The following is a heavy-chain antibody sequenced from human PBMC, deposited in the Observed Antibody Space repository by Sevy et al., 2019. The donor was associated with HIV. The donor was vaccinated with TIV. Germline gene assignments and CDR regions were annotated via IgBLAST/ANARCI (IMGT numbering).Heavy chain of an antibody. V-gene: IGHV3-33*01. Sequence: GGSLRLSCTASGFTFSSFGIHWVRQAPGKGLEWVALMWYDGNNKYYADSLKGRFTISRDSSKNTLYLQMNNLRAEDTAVYYCARGPSLIVAGAAGYLDYWGQGTLVTVSS. J-gene: IGHJ4*02. D-gene: IGHD2-21*01. CDR1: GFTFSSFG. CDR3: ARGPSLIVAGAAGYLDY. CDR2: MWYDGNNK.